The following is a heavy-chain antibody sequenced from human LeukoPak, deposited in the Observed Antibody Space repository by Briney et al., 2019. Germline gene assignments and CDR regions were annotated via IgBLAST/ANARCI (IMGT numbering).Heavy chain of an antibody. Sequence: SSETMSLTCDVSGFSITSGDYWGWIRQSPGRGLEWIGSISHSGDTYYIPSLRSRVTMSLDTSRNQFSLDLRSVGAADTAVYFCARVGPLAVGTGKRVYSFDYWGQGTLVTVSS. CDR3: ARVGPLAVGTGKRVYSFDY. CDR2: ISHSGDT. V-gene: IGHV4-38-2*01. J-gene: IGHJ4*02. CDR1: GFSITSGDY. D-gene: IGHD1-1*01.